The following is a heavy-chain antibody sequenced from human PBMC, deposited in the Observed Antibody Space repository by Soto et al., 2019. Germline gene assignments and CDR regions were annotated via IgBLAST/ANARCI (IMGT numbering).Heavy chain of an antibody. CDR1: GGSFRNYY. CDR2: VNHSGEA. V-gene: IGHV4-34*01. Sequence: SETLSLTCGVYGGSFRNYYWIWVRQPPGKGLEWIGEVNHSGEATYNPSLKSRVTISVDTSKNQFSLKLNSVTAADTAVYYCARCFSGNYPSRPEEQYYFDSWGQGTLVTVSS. D-gene: IGHD1-26*01. J-gene: IGHJ4*02. CDR3: ARCFSGNYPSRPEEQYYFDS.